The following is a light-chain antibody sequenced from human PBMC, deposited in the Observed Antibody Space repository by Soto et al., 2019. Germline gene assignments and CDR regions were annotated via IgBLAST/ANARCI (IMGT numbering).Light chain of an antibody. CDR2: GAS. Sequence: IVLTQSPGTLSLSPGERATRSCRASQSVSSSYLAWYQQKPGQAPRLLIYGASSRATGIPDRFSGSGSGTDFTLTISRLEPEDFAVYYCQQYGSSPQTFGQGTKVDIK. V-gene: IGKV3-20*01. CDR1: QSVSSSY. J-gene: IGKJ1*01. CDR3: QQYGSSPQT.